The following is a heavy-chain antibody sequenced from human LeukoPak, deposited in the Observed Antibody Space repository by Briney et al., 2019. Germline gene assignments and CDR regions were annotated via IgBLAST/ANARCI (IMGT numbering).Heavy chain of an antibody. CDR2: INPNSGGT. Sequence: ASVKVSCKASGYTFTGYYMHWVRQAPGQGLEWMGWINPNSGGTNYAQKFQGRVTMTRDTSISTAYMELSRLRSDDTAVYYCARALDSSGTAGYWGQGTLVTVSS. CDR3: ARALDSSGTAGY. D-gene: IGHD3-22*01. J-gene: IGHJ4*02. V-gene: IGHV1-2*02. CDR1: GYTFTGYY.